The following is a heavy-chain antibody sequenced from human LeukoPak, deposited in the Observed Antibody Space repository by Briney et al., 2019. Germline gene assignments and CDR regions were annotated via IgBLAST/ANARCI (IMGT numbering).Heavy chain of an antibody. D-gene: IGHD6-19*01. CDR3: ARVTYSSGWYVDY. CDR2: IKQDGSER. CDR1: GFTFSTYW. Sequence: GGSLRLSCAASGFTFSTYWMSWVRQAPGKGLEWVANIKQDGSERNYVDSVKGRFTISRDNAKISPYLQLNSLRAEDTAVYYCARVTYSSGWYVDYWGQGTLVTVSS. J-gene: IGHJ4*02. V-gene: IGHV3-7*01.